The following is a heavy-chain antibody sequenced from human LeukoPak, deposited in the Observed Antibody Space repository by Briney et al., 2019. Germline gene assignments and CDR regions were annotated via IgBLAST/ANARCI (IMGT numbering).Heavy chain of an antibody. D-gene: IGHD3-22*01. CDR1: GVSISTYY. J-gene: IGHJ3*02. Sequence: SETLSLTCTVSGVSISTYYWGWIRQPPGKGLEWIAYIYNSGSTNSNPSLKSRVTISVDTSKNQFSLRLSSVTAADTAVYYCARIYYDSGAYYRRAFDIWGQGTMVSVSS. CDR3: ARIYYDSGAYYRRAFDI. V-gene: IGHV4-59*01. CDR2: IYNSGST.